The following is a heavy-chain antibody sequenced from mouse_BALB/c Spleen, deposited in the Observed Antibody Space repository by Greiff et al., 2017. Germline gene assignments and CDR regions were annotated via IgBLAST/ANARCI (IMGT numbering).Heavy chain of an antibody. J-gene: IGHJ3*01. Sequence: EVKVVESGGGLVQPGGSRKLSCAASGFTFSSFGMHWVRQAPEKGLEWVAYISSGSSTIYYADTVKGRFTISRDNPKNTLFLQMTSLRSEDTAMYYCARRGYDYEGFAYWGQGTLVTVSA. CDR3: ARRGYDYEGFAY. V-gene: IGHV5-17*02. D-gene: IGHD2-4*01. CDR2: ISSGSSTI. CDR1: GFTFSSFG.